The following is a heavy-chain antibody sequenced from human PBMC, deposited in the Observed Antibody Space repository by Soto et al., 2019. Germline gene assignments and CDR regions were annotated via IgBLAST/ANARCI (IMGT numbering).Heavy chain of an antibody. D-gene: IGHD2-15*01. V-gene: IGHV1-69*13. Sequence: GASVKVSCKTSGGSFSSFAFSWVRQAPGQGLEWMGGIIPIFGTANYAQKFQGRVTITADESTSTAYMELSSLRSEDTAVYYCASSIREVAPTSPGYWGQGTLVTVSS. J-gene: IGHJ4*02. CDR3: ASSIREVAPTSPGY. CDR2: IIPIFGTA. CDR1: GGSFSSFA.